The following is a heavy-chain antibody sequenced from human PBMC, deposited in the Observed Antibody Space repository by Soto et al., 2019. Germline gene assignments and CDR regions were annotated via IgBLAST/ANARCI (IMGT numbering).Heavy chain of an antibody. D-gene: IGHD3-3*01. V-gene: IGHV1-2*02. CDR2: INPNSGAT. CDR3: ARGGGTILAPLP. CDR1: GYTFTGYF. Sequence: ASVKVSCKASGYTFTGYFIHWVRQAPGQGLEWMGWINPNSGATKYAQRFQGRVTMTRDTSISTAYMELTLLRSDDTAIYYCARGGGTILAPLPWGEGTLVTVSS. J-gene: IGHJ5*02.